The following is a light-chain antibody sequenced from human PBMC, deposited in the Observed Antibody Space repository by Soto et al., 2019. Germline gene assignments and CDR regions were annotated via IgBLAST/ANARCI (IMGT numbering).Light chain of an antibody. J-gene: IGLJ1*01. CDR2: DVS. CDR3: VSFTVHYSYV. V-gene: IGLV2-14*01. CDR1: NSDVGAYSY. Sequence: QSALTQPASVSGSPGQSITISCTGTNSDVGAYSYVSWYQHHPGKAPRLVIYDVSRRPAGASDRFSGSKSGSTASLTISSLQAEDEADYYCVSFTVHYSYVFGTGTKLT.